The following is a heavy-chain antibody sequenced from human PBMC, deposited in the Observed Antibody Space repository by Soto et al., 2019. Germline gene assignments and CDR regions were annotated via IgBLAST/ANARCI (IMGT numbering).Heavy chain of an antibody. V-gene: IGHV3-23*01. CDR2: ISGSGGST. CDR3: AKQGYCSSTSCYVGANWFDP. J-gene: IGHJ5*02. Sequence: GGSLRLSCAASGFTFSSYAMSWVRQAPGKGLEWVSAISGSGGSTYYADTVKGRFTISRDNSKNTLYLQMNSLRAEDTAVYYCAKQGYCSSTSCYVGANWFDPWGQGTLVTVSS. CDR1: GFTFSSYA. D-gene: IGHD2-2*01.